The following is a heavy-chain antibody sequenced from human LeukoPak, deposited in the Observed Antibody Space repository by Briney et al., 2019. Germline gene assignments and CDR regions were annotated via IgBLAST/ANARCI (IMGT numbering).Heavy chain of an antibody. CDR1: GFTFSSYA. D-gene: IGHD1-26*01. J-gene: IGHJ4*02. CDR3: ARVSFASYYFDY. V-gene: IGHV3-30*04. Sequence: GGSLRLSCAAPGFTFSSYAMHWVRQAPGKGLEWVAVISYDGSNKYYADSVKGRFTISRDNSKNTLYLQMNTLRAEDAAVYYCARVSFASYYFDYGGQGTLVTVSS. CDR2: ISYDGSNK.